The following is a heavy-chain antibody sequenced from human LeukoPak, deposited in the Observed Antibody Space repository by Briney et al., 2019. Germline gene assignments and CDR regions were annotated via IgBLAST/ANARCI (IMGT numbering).Heavy chain of an antibody. CDR3: ARDLSGLDYGDYSDAFDI. CDR2: IYYSGST. D-gene: IGHD4-17*01. Sequence: PSETLSLTCTVSGGSISSYYWSWIRQPPGKGLEWIGYIYYSGSTNYNPSLKSRVTISVDTSKNQFSLKLSSVTAADTAVYYCARDLSGLDYGDYSDAFDIWGQGTMVTVSS. CDR1: GGSISSYY. V-gene: IGHV4-59*01. J-gene: IGHJ3*02.